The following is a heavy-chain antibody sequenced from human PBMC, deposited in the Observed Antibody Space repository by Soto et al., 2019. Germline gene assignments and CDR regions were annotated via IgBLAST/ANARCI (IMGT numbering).Heavy chain of an antibody. Sequence: GGSLRLSCAASGFTFSSYSMNWVRQAPGKGLEWVSSISSSSSYIYYADSVKGRFTISRDNAKNSLYLQMNSLGAEDTAVYYCARGSSSWYVSFDYWGQGILVTVSS. CDR1: GFTFSSYS. CDR3: ARGSSSWYVSFDY. V-gene: IGHV3-21*01. J-gene: IGHJ4*02. CDR2: ISSSSSYI. D-gene: IGHD6-13*01.